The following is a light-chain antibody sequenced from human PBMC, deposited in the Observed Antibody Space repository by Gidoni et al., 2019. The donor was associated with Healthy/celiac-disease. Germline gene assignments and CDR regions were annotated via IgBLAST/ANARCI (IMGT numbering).Light chain of an antibody. J-gene: IGKJ1*01. CDR2: AAS. CDR1: PGILSN. V-gene: IGKV1-9*01. CDR3: QQLNSYLWT. Sequence: DIQLTQSPSFLSASVGDRVHITCRASPGILSNLAWYQQKPGKAPKLLIYAASTLQSGFPSRFSGSGSGTEFTLTISSLQPEDFATYYCQQLNSYLWTFGQGTKVEIK.